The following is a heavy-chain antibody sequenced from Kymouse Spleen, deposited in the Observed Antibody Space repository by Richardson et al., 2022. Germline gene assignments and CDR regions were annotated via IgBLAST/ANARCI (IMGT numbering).Heavy chain of an antibody. CDR3: ARRSGSYVDYYYGMDV. CDR1: GFTFSSYW. J-gene: IGHJ6*02. V-gene: IGHV3-74*01. CDR2: INSDGSST. D-gene: IGHD1-26*01. Sequence: EVQLVESGGGLVQPGGSLRLSCAASGFTFSSYWMHWVRQAPGKGLVWVSRINSDGSSTSYADSVKGRFTISRDNAKNTLYLQMNSLRAEDTAVYYCARRSGSYVDYYYGMDVWGQGTTVTVSS.